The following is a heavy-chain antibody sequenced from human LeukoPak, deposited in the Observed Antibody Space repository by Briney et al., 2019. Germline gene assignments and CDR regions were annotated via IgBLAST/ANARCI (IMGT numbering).Heavy chain of an antibody. CDR1: GVSFSGYY. V-gene: IGHV4-34*01. D-gene: IGHD3-22*01. CDR3: ARNYFHSSGPFDY. J-gene: IGHJ4*02. Sequence: SETLSLTCAFYGVSFSGYYWNWIRQPPGKGLEWIGEINHSGSTNYNPSLKSRVTISLDTSKNQFSLKLSSVTAADTAVYYCARNYFHSSGPFDYWGQGTLVTVSS. CDR2: INHSGST.